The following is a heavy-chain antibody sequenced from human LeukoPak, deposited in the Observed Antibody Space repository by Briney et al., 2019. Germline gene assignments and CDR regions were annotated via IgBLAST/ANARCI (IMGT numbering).Heavy chain of an antibody. V-gene: IGHV3-11*01. CDR2: ISRSGTTT. D-gene: IGHD5-12*01. CDR3: ARLVASKVIDY. J-gene: IGHJ4*02. Sequence: GGSLRLSCAASGFTFSDHYMSWIRQAPGKGLEWISYISRSGTTTYYADSMKGRFTISRDNAKNSLYLQMNSLRAEDTAVYYCARLVASKVIDYWGQGTLVTVSS. CDR1: GFTFSDHY.